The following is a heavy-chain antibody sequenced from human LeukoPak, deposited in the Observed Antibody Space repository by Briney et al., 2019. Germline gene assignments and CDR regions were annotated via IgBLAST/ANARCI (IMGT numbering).Heavy chain of an antibody. CDR2: ISAYNGNT. J-gene: IGHJ6*02. D-gene: IGHD1-26*01. Sequence: ASVKVSCKASGGTFSSYAISWVRQAPGQGLEWMGWISAYNGNTNYAQKLQGRVTMTTDTSTSTAYMELRSLRSDDTAVYYCARVGFRDYYYGMDVWGQGTTVTVSS. V-gene: IGHV1-18*01. CDR3: ARVGFRDYYYGMDV. CDR1: GGTFSSYA.